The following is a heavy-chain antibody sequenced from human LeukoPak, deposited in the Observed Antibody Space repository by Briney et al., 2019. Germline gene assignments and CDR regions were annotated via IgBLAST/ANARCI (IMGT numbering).Heavy chain of an antibody. J-gene: IGHJ5*02. Sequence: GGSLRLSCAASGFTFTNYWMSWVRQAPGKGLDWVANIKRDGSDQKYVDSVKGRFTISRDNAKNSLYLQMNSLRAEDTAVYLCARHLRGSSGDDICDLWGQRTLVTVSS. D-gene: IGHD2-15*01. V-gene: IGHV3-7*01. CDR3: ARHLRGSSGDDICDL. CDR1: GFTFTNYW. CDR2: IKRDGSDQ.